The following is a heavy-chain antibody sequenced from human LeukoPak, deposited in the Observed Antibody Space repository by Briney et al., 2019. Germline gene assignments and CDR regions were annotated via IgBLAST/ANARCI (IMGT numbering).Heavy chain of an antibody. V-gene: IGHV3-23*01. CDR1: GFTFSSYA. Sequence: GGSLRLSCAASGFTFSSYAMSWVRQAPGKGLEWVSASSGSGGSTYYADSVKGRFTISRDNSKNTLYLQMNSLRAEDTAVYYCAKGSGSYYYYGMDVWGQGTTVTVSS. J-gene: IGHJ6*02. D-gene: IGHD1-26*01. CDR3: AKGSGSYYYYGMDV. CDR2: SSGSGGST.